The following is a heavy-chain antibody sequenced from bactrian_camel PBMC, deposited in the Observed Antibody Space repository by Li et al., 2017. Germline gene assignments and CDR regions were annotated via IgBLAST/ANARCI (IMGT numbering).Heavy chain of an antibody. D-gene: IGHD2*01. V-gene: IGHV3S40*01. CDR2: IATGSGNT. J-gene: IGHJ6*01. CDR1: GYTYNRNC. Sequence: DVQLVESGGGSVQVGGSLRLSCAASGYTYNRNCMAWFRQAPGKERERVARIATGSGNTYYADSVKGRFTISQDNAKNTVYLQMNSLKPEDTAMYYCAARGPYCYTKLSVRDFTYWGQGTQVTVS. CDR3: AARGPYCYTKLSVRDFTY.